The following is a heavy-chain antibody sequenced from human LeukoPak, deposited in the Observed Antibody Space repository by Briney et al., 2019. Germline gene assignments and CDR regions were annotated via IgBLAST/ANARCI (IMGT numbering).Heavy chain of an antibody. J-gene: IGHJ6*03. D-gene: IGHD3-10*01. V-gene: IGHV4-34*01. CDR3: ARLGWFGEFGRYMDV. Sequence: ASETLSRTCTVSGGSISSYYWSWIRQPPGKGLEWIGEINHSGSTNYNPSLKSRVTISVDTSKNQFSLKLSSVTAADTAVYYCARLGWFGEFGRYMDVWGKGTTVTISS. CDR1: GGSISSYY. CDR2: INHSGST.